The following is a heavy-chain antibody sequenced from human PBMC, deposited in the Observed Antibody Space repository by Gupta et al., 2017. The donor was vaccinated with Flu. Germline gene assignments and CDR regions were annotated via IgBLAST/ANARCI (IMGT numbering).Heavy chain of an antibody. CDR1: AGTFSTNG. J-gene: IGHJ6*02. CDR3: ARHTNSDSAYYFCGMDV. V-gene: IGHV1-69*01. Sequence: QVQLVQSGAEVKKPGSSVKVSCMASAGTFSTNGISWVRQARGQGLEWMGGIMPMFGTADYAQKMQGRVTITADAIRSTAYMELSSLTSEDTAVYYCARHTNSDSAYYFCGMDVWGQGTRVTVSS. CDR2: IMPMFGTA. D-gene: IGHD2-21*01.